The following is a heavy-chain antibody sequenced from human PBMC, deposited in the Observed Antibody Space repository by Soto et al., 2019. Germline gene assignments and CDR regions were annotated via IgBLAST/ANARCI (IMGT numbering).Heavy chain of an antibody. CDR1: GFTFSNSW. Sequence: EVQLVESGGGLVKPGGSLRLSCAASGFTFSNSWMNWVRQAPGKGMEWVCRIKSNTDGGTTDYAAPVKGRFTNSRDDSPNTLYHRMTSLKTEDTAVYYCTTRPDYDFWSGGAFYIWGQGTMVTVSS. J-gene: IGHJ3*02. CDR2: IKSNTDGGTT. D-gene: IGHD3-3*01. CDR3: TTRPDYDFWSGGAFYI. V-gene: IGHV3-15*07.